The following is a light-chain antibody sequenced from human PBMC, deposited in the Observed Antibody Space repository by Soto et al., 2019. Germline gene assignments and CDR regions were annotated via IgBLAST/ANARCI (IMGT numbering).Light chain of an antibody. CDR1: QSISSY. J-gene: IGKJ1*01. CDR3: QQDEGHSLWT. Sequence: DIQMTQTRYSLSSSVGDKVTITGRASQSISSYLNWYQQKPGKAPKLLIYDASTVQSGVPPRYSGSGSGTEFTLSISNLQPDDVATYYCQQDEGHSLWTFGQGTKVDI. V-gene: IGKV1-39*01. CDR2: DAS.